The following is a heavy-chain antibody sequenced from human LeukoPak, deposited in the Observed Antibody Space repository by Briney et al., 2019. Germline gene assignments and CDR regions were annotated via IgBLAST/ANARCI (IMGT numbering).Heavy chain of an antibody. V-gene: IGHV4-59*12. D-gene: IGHD5-12*01. CDR3: ARERFRGYSGYLVY. J-gene: IGHJ4*02. CDR2: IYYSGST. Sequence: SETLSLTCTVSGGSISSYYWSWIRQPPGKGLEWIGHIYYSGSTNYNPSLKSRVTISVDTSKSQFSLKLSSVTAADTAVYYCARERFRGYSGYLVYWGQGTLVTVSS. CDR1: GGSISSYY.